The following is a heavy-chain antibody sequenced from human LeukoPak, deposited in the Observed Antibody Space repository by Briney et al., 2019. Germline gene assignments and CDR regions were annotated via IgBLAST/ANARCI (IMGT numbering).Heavy chain of an antibody. CDR3: ARTSAGAAAGEFDY. D-gene: IGHD6-13*01. J-gene: IGHJ4*02. Sequence: GASVKVSCKASGYTFIAYYIHWVRQAPGQGLEWMGWINPNSGGTNYAQKFQGRVTMISDTSISTAYMDLSRLTSGDAALYSCARTSAGAAAGEFDYWGQGTLVTVSS. CDR1: GYTFIAYY. V-gene: IGHV1-2*02. CDR2: INPNSGGT.